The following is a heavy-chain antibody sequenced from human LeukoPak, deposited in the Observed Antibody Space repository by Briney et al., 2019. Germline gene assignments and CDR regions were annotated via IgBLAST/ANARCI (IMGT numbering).Heavy chain of an antibody. CDR2: INPNSGGT. CDR3: ARVARYCSSTSCSFSPRFDP. Sequence: ASVRVSCKASGYTFTSHPITWVRQAPGQGLEWMGWINPNSGGTNYAQKFQGGVTMTRDTSISTAYMELSRLRSDDTAVYYCARVARYCSSTSCSFSPRFDPWGQGTLVTVSS. CDR1: GYTFTSHP. J-gene: IGHJ5*02. D-gene: IGHD2-2*01. V-gene: IGHV1-2*02.